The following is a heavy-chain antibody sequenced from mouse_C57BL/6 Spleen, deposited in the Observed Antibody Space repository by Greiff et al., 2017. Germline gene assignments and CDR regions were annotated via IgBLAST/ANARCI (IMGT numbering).Heavy chain of an antibody. Sequence: QVQLQQSGAELVMPGASVKLSCKASGYTFTSYWMHWVKQRPGQGLEWIGEIDPSASYTNYNQKFKGKSTFTVEKSSSTAYMQLSSLTSEDSAVYYCARTELGRYYCDYWGQGTTLTVSA. CDR3: ARTELGRYYCDY. V-gene: IGHV1-69*01. CDR1: GYTFTSYW. J-gene: IGHJ2*01. CDR2: IDPSASYT. D-gene: IGHD4-1*01.